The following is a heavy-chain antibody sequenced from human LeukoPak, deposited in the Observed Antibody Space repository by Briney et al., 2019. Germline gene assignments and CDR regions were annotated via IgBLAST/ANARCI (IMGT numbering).Heavy chain of an antibody. D-gene: IGHD6-19*01. V-gene: IGHV1-69*04. J-gene: IGHJ3*02. CDR3: ARESRSGWTRIGSFDI. Sequence: SVTVSCTASGGTFSIYAISWVRQAPGQGLEWMGRIIPILGIANYAQKFQGRVTITADKSTSTAYMELSSLRSEDTAVYYCARESRSGWTRIGSFDIWGQGTMVTVSS. CDR1: GGTFSIYA. CDR2: IIPILGIA.